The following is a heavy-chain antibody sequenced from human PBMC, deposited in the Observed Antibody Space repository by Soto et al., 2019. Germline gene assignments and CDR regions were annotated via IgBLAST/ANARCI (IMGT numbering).Heavy chain of an antibody. CDR2: IYYSGST. CDR1: VCSISSSSYY. V-gene: IGHV4-39*01. CDR3: ARHSAAGTTSVNY. D-gene: IGHD6-13*01. J-gene: IGHJ4*02. Sequence: SEALSLTCSVSVCSISSSSYYGGWIRQPPGKGLEWIGSIYYSGSTNYNPSLKSRVTMSVDTSKAQFSLKLSSVTAADTAVYYCARHSAAGTTSVNYWGQG.